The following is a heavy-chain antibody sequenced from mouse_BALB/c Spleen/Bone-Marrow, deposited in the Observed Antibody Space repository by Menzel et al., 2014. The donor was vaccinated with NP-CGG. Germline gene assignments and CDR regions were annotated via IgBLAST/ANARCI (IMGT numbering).Heavy chain of an antibody. J-gene: IGHJ3*01. CDR1: GFSLTSYG. D-gene: IGHD3-1*01. V-gene: IGHV2-9*02. CDR2: IWAGGST. CDR3: ARDRGPPY. Sequence: VKLVESGPGLVAPSQSLSITCTVSGFSLTSYGVHWVRQPPGKGLEWLGVIWAGGSTYYNSALMSRLSISKDNSKSQVFLKMNSLQTDDTAMYYCARDRGPPYWGQGTLVTVSA.